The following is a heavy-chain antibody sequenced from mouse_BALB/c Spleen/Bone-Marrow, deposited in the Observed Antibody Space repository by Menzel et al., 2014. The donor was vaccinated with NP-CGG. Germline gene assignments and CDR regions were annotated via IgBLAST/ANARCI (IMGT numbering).Heavy chain of an antibody. CDR1: GYTFTSYW. J-gene: IGHJ3*01. V-gene: IGHV1-9*01. CDR2: ILPGSCST. Sequence: QGQLKQAGAELMKPGASVTISCKATGYTFTSYWIEWVKQRPEHGLEWIGEILPGSCSTNYNEKFKGKATFTSDTSSNTAYMQLSSLTSEDSAVYYCARRGISSFAYWGQGTLITVSA. CDR3: ARRGISSFAY.